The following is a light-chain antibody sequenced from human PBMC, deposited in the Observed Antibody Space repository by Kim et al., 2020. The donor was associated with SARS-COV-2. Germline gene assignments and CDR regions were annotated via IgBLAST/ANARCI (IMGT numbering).Light chain of an antibody. Sequence: QRVTISCTGSRSNIGAGYDVHWYQQLPGTAPKLLIYGNNNRPSGVPDRFSGSKSGTSASLAITGLQAEDEADYYCQSYDSSLSGYVFGTGTKVTVL. J-gene: IGLJ1*01. CDR2: GNN. V-gene: IGLV1-40*01. CDR1: RSNIGAGYD. CDR3: QSYDSSLSGYV.